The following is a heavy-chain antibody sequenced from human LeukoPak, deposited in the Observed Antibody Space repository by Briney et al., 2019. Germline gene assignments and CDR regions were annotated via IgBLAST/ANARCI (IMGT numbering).Heavy chain of an antibody. Sequence: GGSLRLSCAASGFTVSTNYMSWVRQAPGEGLECVSIIYSGGGTYYADSVKGRFTISRDNFKNTLSFQMNSLRDEDTAVYYCARQSSWGPYNWFDPWGRGTLVTVSS. J-gene: IGHJ5*02. CDR3: ARQSSWGPYNWFDP. CDR2: IYSGGGT. D-gene: IGHD6-13*01. CDR1: GFTVSTNY. V-gene: IGHV3-66*04.